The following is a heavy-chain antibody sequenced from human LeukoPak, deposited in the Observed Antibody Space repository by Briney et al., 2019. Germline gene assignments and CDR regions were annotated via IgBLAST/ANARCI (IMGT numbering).Heavy chain of an antibody. D-gene: IGHD1-26*01. CDR3: ARGGGSYREYYGMDV. J-gene: IGHJ6*02. CDR2: IIPILGIA. CDR1: GGTFSSYA. V-gene: IGHV1-69*04. Sequence: WASVPVSCKASGGTFSSYAISWVRQAPGQGLEWMGRIIPILGIANYAQKFQGRVTITADKSTSTAYMELSSLRSEDTAVYYCARGGGSYREYYGMDVWGQGTTVTVSS.